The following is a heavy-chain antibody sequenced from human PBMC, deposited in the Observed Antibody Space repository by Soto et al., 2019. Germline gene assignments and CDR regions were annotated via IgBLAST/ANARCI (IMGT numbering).Heavy chain of an antibody. D-gene: IGHD3-10*01. CDR2: ISENGGIT. CDR1: GFTSSTYW. V-gene: IGHV3-74*01. J-gene: IGHJ1*01. CDR3: EREYYSSGPH. Sequence: GGSLRLSCAASGFTSSTYWMQWVRQVPGEGLVWVSSISENGGITTYADSVKGRFTISRDNAKNTLYLQMNGLRVEDTAIYYYEREYYSSGPHWGQGTRVTVS.